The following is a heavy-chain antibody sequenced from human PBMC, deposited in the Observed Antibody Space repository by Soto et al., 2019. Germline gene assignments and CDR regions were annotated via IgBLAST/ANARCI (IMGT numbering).Heavy chain of an antibody. V-gene: IGHV3-33*01. J-gene: IGHJ4*02. CDR3: ARDSGIGGSCDY. D-gene: IGHD1-26*01. Sequence: ESGGGVVQPGRSLRLSCATSGFTFSSYSIHWVRQAPGKGLEWVAVMWYDGSQKYYGGSVKGRFTISRDTSKNTVYLQMDSLRAEDTAVYYCARDSGIGGSCDYWGQGTLVTVSS. CDR1: GFTFSSYS. CDR2: MWYDGSQK.